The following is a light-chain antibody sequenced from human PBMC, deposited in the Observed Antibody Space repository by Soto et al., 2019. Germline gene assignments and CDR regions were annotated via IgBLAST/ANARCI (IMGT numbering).Light chain of an antibody. V-gene: IGKV1-5*01. Sequence: DIQMTQSPSTLSASVGDRVTITCRASQSVTNWLAWYQQKPGKAPNLLIYDASRLQSGIPSRFSGSGSWTEFTLTISSLQPDEFATYYCQQYTTYPYSFGQGTKLEIK. CDR3: QQYTTYPYS. J-gene: IGKJ2*01. CDR1: QSVTNW. CDR2: DAS.